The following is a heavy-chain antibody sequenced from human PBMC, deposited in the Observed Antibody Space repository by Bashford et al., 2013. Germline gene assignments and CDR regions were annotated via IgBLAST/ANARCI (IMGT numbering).Heavy chain of an antibody. CDR2: ISHDGSNK. Sequence: GSLRLSCVASGFTFSSYSMNWVRQAPGKGLECVAVISHDGSNKYYGDSAKGRFTISRDDSKNTLYLQMDSLRVEDTAVYYCDENSPGSCSVYYYGMDVVGPRDHGHRLL. D-gene: IGHD2-2*01. CDR1: GFTFSSYS. J-gene: IGHJ6*02. V-gene: IGHV3-30*03. CDR3: DENSPGSCSVYYYGMDV.